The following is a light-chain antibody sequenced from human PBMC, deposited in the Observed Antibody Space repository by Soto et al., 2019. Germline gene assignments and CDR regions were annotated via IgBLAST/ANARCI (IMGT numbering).Light chain of an antibody. CDR3: QQYNSYSVT. V-gene: IGKV1-5*03. CDR2: KAS. J-gene: IGKJ2*01. Sequence: DIQMTQSPSTLSASVGDRVTITCRASQSISSWLAWYQQKPGKAPKLLIYKASSLERGVPSRFSGSGSGTEFTLTISSLQPDDVATYYCQQYNSYSVTFGQGTKLEIK. CDR1: QSISSW.